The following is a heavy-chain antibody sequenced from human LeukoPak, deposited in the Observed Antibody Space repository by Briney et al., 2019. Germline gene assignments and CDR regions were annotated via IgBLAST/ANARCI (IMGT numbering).Heavy chain of an antibody. V-gene: IGHV4-39*07. CDR3: ARQANYYDSSGYYVYHYYYMDV. CDR1: GGSISSSSYY. D-gene: IGHD3-22*01. CDR2: INHSGGT. Sequence: SETLSLTCTVSGGSISSSSYYWGWIRQPPGKGLEWIGEINHSGGTNYNPPLKSRVTISLDTSRNQFSLRLSSVTAADTAVYYCARQANYYDSSGYYVYHYYYMDVWGRGTTVTISS. J-gene: IGHJ6*03.